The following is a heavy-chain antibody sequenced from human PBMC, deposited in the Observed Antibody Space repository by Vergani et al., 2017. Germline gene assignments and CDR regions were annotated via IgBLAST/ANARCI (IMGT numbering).Heavy chain of an antibody. CDR2: ISPIFGTA. CDR1: GGTFSRYA. CDR3: ASNPRVRILGGYCSSTSGYDYYYMDV. V-gene: IGHV1-69*01. D-gene: IGHD2-2*01. J-gene: IGHJ6*03. Sequence: QVQLVQSGAEVKKPGSSVKVSCKASGGTFSRYAISWVRQAPGQGLEWMGGISPIFGTANYAQKFQGRVTITADESTSTAYMELSSLRSEDTAVYYCASNPRVRILGGYCSSTSGYDYYYMDVWGKGTTVTVSS.